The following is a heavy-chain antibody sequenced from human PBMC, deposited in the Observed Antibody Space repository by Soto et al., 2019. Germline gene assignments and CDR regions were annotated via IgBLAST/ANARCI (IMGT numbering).Heavy chain of an antibody. CDR1: GYTFTIYG. D-gene: IGHD2-15*01. CDR3: ARDLDCSGGSCYQPMSNWFDP. V-gene: IGHV1-18*01. Sequence: ASVKVSCKASGYTFTIYGISWVRQAPGQGLEWMGWISAYNGNTNYAQKLQGRVTMTTDTSTSTAYMELRSLRSDDTAVYYCARDLDCSGGSCYQPMSNWFDPWGQGTLVTVSS. J-gene: IGHJ5*02. CDR2: ISAYNGNT.